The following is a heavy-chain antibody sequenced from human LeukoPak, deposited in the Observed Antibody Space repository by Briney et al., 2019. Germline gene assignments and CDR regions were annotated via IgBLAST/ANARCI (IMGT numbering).Heavy chain of an antibody. V-gene: IGHV4-34*01. Sequence: GSLRLSCAASEFTVSNNYMSWIRQPPGKGLEWIGEINHSGSTNYNPSLKSRVTISVDTSKNQFSLKLSSVTAADTAVYYCARRYGAMDVWGKGTTVTVSS. J-gene: IGHJ6*03. CDR1: EFTVSNNY. CDR3: ARRYGAMDV. D-gene: IGHD3-10*01. CDR2: INHSGST.